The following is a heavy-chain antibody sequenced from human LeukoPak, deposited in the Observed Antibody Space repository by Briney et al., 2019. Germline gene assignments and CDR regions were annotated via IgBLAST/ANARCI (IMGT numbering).Heavy chain of an antibody. CDR3: AREKRVAGSRGGFDP. CDR1: GYTFSGYY. J-gene: IGHJ5*02. D-gene: IGHD6-19*01. V-gene: IGHV1-2*02. Sequence: ASVKFSCKASGYTFSGYYMHWVRQAPGQGLEWMGWINPNSGGTNYVQKFQGRVTMTRDTSISTAYMELSRLRSDDTAVYYCAREKRVAGSRGGFDPWGQGTLVTVSS. CDR2: INPNSGGT.